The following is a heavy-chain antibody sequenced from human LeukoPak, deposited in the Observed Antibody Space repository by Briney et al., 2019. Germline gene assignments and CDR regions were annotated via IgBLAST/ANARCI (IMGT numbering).Heavy chain of an antibody. Sequence: PGGSLRLSCAASGFAFSSYGIHWVRQAPGKGLEWVAIISYDGSIKYYADSVKGRFTISRDNSQNTLYLQMNSLRAEDTAVYYCARLVVSSWYHEVLLGRDYWGQGTLVTVSS. D-gene: IGHD6-13*01. V-gene: IGHV3-30*03. CDR1: GFAFSSYG. CDR3: ARLVVSSWYHEVLLGRDY. J-gene: IGHJ4*02. CDR2: ISYDGSIK.